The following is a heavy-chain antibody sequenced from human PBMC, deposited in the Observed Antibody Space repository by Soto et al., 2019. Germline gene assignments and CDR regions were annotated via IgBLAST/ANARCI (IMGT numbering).Heavy chain of an antibody. CDR1: GFIFSDYY. J-gene: IGHJ6*02. CDR2: ISNSGIT. Sequence: QVQLVESGGGLVKPGGSLRLSCAASGFIFSDYYMTWIRQSPGKGLEWISYISNSGITNYADSVKVRFTISRDNAKNSLYLQMDSLRAEDTAVYYCARENYYKMDFWGQGTTVTVSS. CDR3: ARENYYKMDF. V-gene: IGHV3-11*05.